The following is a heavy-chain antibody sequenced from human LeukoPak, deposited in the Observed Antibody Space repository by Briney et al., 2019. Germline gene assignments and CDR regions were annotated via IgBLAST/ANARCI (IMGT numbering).Heavy chain of an antibody. CDR3: ARGYCTSISCVIDY. V-gene: IGHV4-59*01. CDR1: DGSFSSYY. J-gene: IGHJ4*02. Sequence: SETLSHTCTVSDGSFSSYYWSWIRQPPGKGLEWIGYIFDSGSTSYNPSLKSRVTMSVDTSKNRFSLKLRSVTAADTAVYSCARGYCTSISCVIDYWGQGTLVTVSS. CDR2: IFDSGST. D-gene: IGHD2-2*01.